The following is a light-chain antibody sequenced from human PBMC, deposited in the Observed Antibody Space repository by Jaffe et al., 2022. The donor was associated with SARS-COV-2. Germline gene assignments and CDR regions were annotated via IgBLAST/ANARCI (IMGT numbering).Light chain of an antibody. CDR1: QSVTTY. CDR3: QQRTNWPPIFT. Sequence: EIVLTQSPATLSLSPGERATLSCRASQSVTTYLAWYQQKPGQAPRLLIYNTSNRATGVPARFSGSGSGTDFTLTISSLEPEDSAVYYCQQRTNWPPIFTFGPGTTVNI. J-gene: IGKJ3*01. V-gene: IGKV3-11*01. CDR2: NTS.